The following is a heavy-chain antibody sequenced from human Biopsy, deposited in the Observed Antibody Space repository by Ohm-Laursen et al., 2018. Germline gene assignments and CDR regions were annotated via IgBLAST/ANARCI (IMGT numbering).Heavy chain of an antibody. CDR3: GRREVVITHDAFDT. J-gene: IGHJ3*02. D-gene: IGHD3-22*01. Sequence: GTLSLTCTVSGGSFSGYYWSWIRQPPGKGLEWIGYISGSSNTNYNPSLKSRVTLSTDTSETQFSLRLSSVTAADTAVYYCGRREVVITHDAFDTWGQGTMVTVSS. CDR2: ISGSSNT. CDR1: GGSFSGYY. V-gene: IGHV4-59*08.